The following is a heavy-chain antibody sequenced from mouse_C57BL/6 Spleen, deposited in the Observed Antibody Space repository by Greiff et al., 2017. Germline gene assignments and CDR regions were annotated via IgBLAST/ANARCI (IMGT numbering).Heavy chain of an antibody. Sequence: EVQVVESGGGLVQPGGSLSLSCAASGFTFTAYYMSWVRQPPGKALEWLGFIRNTANGYTTEYSASVKGRFTISRDNSQSILYLQMNALRAEDSATDYCARGRKITTVGEGDYFDYWGQGTTLTVSS. J-gene: IGHJ2*01. D-gene: IGHD1-1*01. CDR2: IRNTANGYTT. CDR1: GFTFTAYY. CDR3: ARGRKITTVGEGDYFDY. V-gene: IGHV7-3*01.